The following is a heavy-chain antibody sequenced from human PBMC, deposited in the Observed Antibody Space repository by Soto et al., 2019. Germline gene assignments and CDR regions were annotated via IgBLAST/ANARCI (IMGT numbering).Heavy chain of an antibody. J-gene: IGHJ5*02. CDR1: GGSISSYY. CDR3: ARSIAVAVSWFDP. D-gene: IGHD6-19*01. CDR2: IYYSGST. Sequence: SETLSLTCTVSGGSISSYYWSWIRQPPGKGLEWIGYIYYSGSTNYNPSLKSRVTISVDTSKNQFSLKLSSVTAADTAVYYCARSIAVAVSWFDPWGQGTLVTVS. V-gene: IGHV4-59*01.